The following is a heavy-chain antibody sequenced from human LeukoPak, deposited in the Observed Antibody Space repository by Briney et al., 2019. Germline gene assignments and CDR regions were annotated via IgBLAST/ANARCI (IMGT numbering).Heavy chain of an antibody. CDR3: ARGSQLERPFYYYGMDV. Sequence: GGSLRLSCAASGFTFSDCAMTWVRQAPGKGLEWVANIKQDGSEKYYVDSVKGRFTISRDNAKNSLYLQMNSLRAEDMAVYYCARGSQLERPFYYYGMDVWGQGTTVTVSS. J-gene: IGHJ6*02. V-gene: IGHV3-7*01. CDR1: GFTFSDCA. D-gene: IGHD1-1*01. CDR2: IKQDGSEK.